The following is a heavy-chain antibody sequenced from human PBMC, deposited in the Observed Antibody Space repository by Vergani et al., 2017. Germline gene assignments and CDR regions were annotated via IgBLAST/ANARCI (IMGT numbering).Heavy chain of an antibody. Sequence: EVQLVESGGGLVQPGGSLRLSCAASGFTFSSYEMNWVRQAPGKGLEWVSYISSSGSTIYYADSVKGRFTISRDNAKNSLYLQMNSLRAEDTAVYYCAREYGGNLFRAFDIWGQGTMVTVSS. J-gene: IGHJ3*02. CDR1: GFTFSSYE. V-gene: IGHV3-48*03. D-gene: IGHD4-23*01. CDR2: ISSSGSTI. CDR3: AREYGGNLFRAFDI.